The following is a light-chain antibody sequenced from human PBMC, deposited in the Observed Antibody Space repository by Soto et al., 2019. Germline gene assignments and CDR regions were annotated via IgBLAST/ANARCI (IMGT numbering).Light chain of an antibody. CDR1: SSDVGGYHY. Sequence: QSVLTQPPSASESPGQSVTISCTGTSSDVGGYHYVSWYQHHPGRAPKLLTYEVEKRPLGVSNRFSGSKSGNTASLTISGLQAEDEADYYCSSYTSSYTLPYIFGTGTKVTVL. J-gene: IGLJ1*01. CDR3: SSYTSSYTLPYI. CDR2: EVE. V-gene: IGLV2-14*01.